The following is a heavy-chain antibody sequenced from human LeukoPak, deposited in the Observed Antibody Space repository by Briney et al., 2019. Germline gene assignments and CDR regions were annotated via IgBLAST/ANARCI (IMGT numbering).Heavy chain of an antibody. Sequence: SQTLSLTCAISGDSVSSNNVAWNWIRQSPSKGLEWLGRTYYRSKWYNDYAVSVKSRITINPDTPKNQFSLRLNFVTPEDTAVYYCARDLQRAFDIWGQGTMVTVSS. J-gene: IGHJ3*02. V-gene: IGHV6-1*01. CDR1: GDSVSSNNVA. D-gene: IGHD5-24*01. CDR3: ARDLQRAFDI. CDR2: TYYRSKWYN.